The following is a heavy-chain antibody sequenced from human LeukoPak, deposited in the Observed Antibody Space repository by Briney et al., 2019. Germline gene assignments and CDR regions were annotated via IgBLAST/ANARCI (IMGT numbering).Heavy chain of an antibody. V-gene: IGHV3-7*03. J-gene: IGHJ6*03. Sequence: PGGSLRLSCAASGFTFSSYWMSWVRQAPGKGLEWVANIKQDGSEKYYVDSVKGRFTISRDNAKNSLYLQMNSLRAEDTALYYCARAAAGASYYYYYTDVWGKGTTVTVSS. CDR3: ARAAAGASYYYYYTDV. D-gene: IGHD6-13*01. CDR1: GFTFSSYW. CDR2: IKQDGSEK.